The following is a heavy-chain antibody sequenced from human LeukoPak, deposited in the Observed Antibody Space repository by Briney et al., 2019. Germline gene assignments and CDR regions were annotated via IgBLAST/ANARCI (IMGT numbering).Heavy chain of an antibody. V-gene: IGHV1-8*03. CDR1: GGTFSSYA. J-gene: IGHJ6*03. CDR3: ARGFKQWLVLSYYYMDV. D-gene: IGHD6-19*01. Sequence: ASVKVSCKASGGTFSSYAISWVRQAPGQGLEWMGWMNPNSGNTGYAQKFQGRVTITRNTSISTAYMELSSLRSEDTAVYYCARGFKQWLVLSYYYMDVWGKGTTVTVSS. CDR2: MNPNSGNT.